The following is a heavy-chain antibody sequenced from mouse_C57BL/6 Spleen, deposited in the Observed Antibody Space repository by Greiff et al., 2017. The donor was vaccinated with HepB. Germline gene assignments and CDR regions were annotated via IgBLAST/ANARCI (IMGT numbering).Heavy chain of an antibody. Sequence: QVQLQQPGAELVRPGSSVKLSCKASGYTFTSYWMDWVKQRPGQGLEWIGNIYPSDSETHYNQKFKDKATLTVDKSSSTAYMQLSSLTSEDSAVYYCAREGGFRDYAMDYWGQVTSVTVSS. CDR3: AREGGFRDYAMDY. D-gene: IGHD3-3*01. CDR2: IYPSDSET. J-gene: IGHJ4*01. CDR1: GYTFTSYW. V-gene: IGHV1-61*01.